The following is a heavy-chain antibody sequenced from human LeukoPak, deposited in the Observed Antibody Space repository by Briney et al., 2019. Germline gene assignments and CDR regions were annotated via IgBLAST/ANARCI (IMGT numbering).Heavy chain of an antibody. CDR3: ATDSSGSSDAFDI. CDR1: GFTFSSYSMN. D-gene: IGHD3-22*01. Sequence: GSLRLSCAASGFTFSSYSMNWVRQAPGKGLEWIGNMYYSGSSYYNPSLKSRVTISVDTSKNQFSLKLSSVTAADTAVYYCATDSSGSSDAFDIWGQGTMVTVSS. CDR2: MYYSGSS. V-gene: IGHV4-59*04. J-gene: IGHJ3*02.